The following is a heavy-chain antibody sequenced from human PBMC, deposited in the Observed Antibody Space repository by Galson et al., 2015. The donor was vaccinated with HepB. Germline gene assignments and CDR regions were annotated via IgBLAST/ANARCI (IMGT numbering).Heavy chain of an antibody. CDR2: IYYSGST. J-gene: IGHJ3*02. Sequence: TLSLTCPVSGASIDSSSYYWGWIRPPPRTGLEWIGSIYYSGSTYYNPSLNSLVTISVDMSKNRFTLRLNSVTAADTAVYYCARHEADVFDIWGQGTRVTVSS. V-gene: IGHV4-39*01. CDR3: ARHEADVFDI. CDR1: GASIDSSSYY.